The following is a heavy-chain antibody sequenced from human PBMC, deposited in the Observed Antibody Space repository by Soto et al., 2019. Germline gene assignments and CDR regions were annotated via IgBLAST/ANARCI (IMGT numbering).Heavy chain of an antibody. V-gene: IGHV3-48*01. D-gene: IGHD1-26*01. CDR1: GXTFRSYK. Sequence: GSLRLYGAASGXTFRSYKMNCVRKAPGKGLELVSYISGRSSTIYCADSVKCRFTISTDNAKNSLYVQMNSMRAEDTAVYYCANSRDAFDIWGQVTMVTVSS. CDR2: ISGRSSTI. J-gene: IGHJ3*02. CDR3: ANSRDAFDI.